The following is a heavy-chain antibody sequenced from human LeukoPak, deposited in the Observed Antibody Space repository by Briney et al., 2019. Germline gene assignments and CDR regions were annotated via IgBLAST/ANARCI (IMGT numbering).Heavy chain of an antibody. CDR1: GFTFSSYA. CDR3: AKESYSVQFNTWFDY. J-gene: IGHJ4*02. Sequence: GGSLRLSCAASGFTFSSYAMNWVRQAPGKGLEWVSGISYSGAATYYADSVKGRFTMSRDNSKNTLYLQMSSLRADDTTVYYCAKESYSVQFNTWFDYWGQGTLVTVSS. V-gene: IGHV3-23*01. D-gene: IGHD1-1*01. CDR2: ISYSGAAT.